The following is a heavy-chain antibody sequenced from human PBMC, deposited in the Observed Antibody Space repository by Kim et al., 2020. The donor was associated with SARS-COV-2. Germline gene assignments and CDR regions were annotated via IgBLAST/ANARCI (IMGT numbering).Heavy chain of an antibody. Sequence: GGSLRLSCAASGFTFSSYGMHWVRQAPGKGLEWVAVIWYDGSNKYYADSVKGRFTISRDNSKNTLYLQMNSLRAEDTAVYYCAREPYYYDKPAAFDIWGQGTMVTVSS. D-gene: IGHD3-22*01. CDR1: GFTFSSYG. CDR2: IWYDGSNK. V-gene: IGHV3-33*01. CDR3: AREPYYYDKPAAFDI. J-gene: IGHJ3*02.